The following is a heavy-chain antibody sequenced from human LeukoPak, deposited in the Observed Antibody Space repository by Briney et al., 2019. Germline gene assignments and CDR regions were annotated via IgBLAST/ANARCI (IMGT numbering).Heavy chain of an antibody. Sequence: SETLSLTCAVSGGSISSSSYYWGWIRQPPGKGLEWIGSIYYSGSTYYNPSLKSRVTISVDTSKNQFSLKLSSVTAADTAVYYCARGDVAAAGGFDYWGQGTLVTVSS. D-gene: IGHD6-13*01. V-gene: IGHV4-39*07. CDR1: GGSISSSSYY. CDR3: ARGDVAAAGGFDY. CDR2: IYYSGST. J-gene: IGHJ4*02.